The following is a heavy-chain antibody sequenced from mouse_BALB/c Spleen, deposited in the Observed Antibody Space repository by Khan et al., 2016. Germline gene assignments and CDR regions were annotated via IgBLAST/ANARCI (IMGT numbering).Heavy chain of an antibody. J-gene: IGHJ4*01. D-gene: IGHD2-1*01. CDR2: IVPANGNT. CDR3: ARASYGNYEEGYTMDY. V-gene: IGHV14-3*02. Sequence: EVKLEESGAELVKPGASVKLSCTASGFNIKDTYMHWVKQRPAHGLEWLGWIVPANGNTIYDPKFQGMAPITPDTSSNTAYLQLSSLKTEATAVSYGARASYGNYEEGYTMDYWGQGTSVTVSS. CDR1: GFNIKDTY.